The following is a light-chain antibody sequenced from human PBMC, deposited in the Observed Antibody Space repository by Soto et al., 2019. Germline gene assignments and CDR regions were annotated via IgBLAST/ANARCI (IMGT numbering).Light chain of an antibody. J-gene: IGKJ4*01. V-gene: IGKV3-11*01. CDR2: DAS. Sequence: EIVLTQSPATLSLSPGERATLSCKTSQSVSNFLAWYQQKPGQAPRLLIYDASNRATGIPARFSGSGSGTDFTLTISRLEPEDFAVYYCQQRSNWLTFGGGTKVDIX. CDR3: QQRSNWLT. CDR1: QSVSNF.